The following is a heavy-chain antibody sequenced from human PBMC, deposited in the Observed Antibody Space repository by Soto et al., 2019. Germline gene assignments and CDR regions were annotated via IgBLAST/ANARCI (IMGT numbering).Heavy chain of an antibody. J-gene: IGHJ5*02. CDR2: INHSGST. CDR3: ARRFKYSFGFPYNWFDP. D-gene: IGHD2-15*01. CDR1: GGSFSGYY. V-gene: IGHV4-34*01. Sequence: PSETLSLTCAVYGGSFSGYYWSWIRQPPGKGLEWIGEINHSGSTNYNPSLKSRVTISVDTSKNQFSLKLSSVTAADTAVYYCARRFKYSFGFPYNWFDPWGQGTLVTVSS.